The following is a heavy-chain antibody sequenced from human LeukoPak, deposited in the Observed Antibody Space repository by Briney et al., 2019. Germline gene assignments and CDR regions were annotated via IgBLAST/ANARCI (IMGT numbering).Heavy chain of an antibody. J-gene: IGHJ3*02. CDR2: IYSGGST. CDR3: ARVDSSWYGNI. Sequence: GGSLRLSCAASGFTVSSNYMSWVRQAPGKGLEWVSVIYSGGSTYYADSVKGRFSISRDNSKNTLDLQMNSLRAEDTAVYYCARVDSSWYGNIWGQGTMVSVSS. V-gene: IGHV3-53*01. CDR1: GFTVSSNY. D-gene: IGHD6-13*01.